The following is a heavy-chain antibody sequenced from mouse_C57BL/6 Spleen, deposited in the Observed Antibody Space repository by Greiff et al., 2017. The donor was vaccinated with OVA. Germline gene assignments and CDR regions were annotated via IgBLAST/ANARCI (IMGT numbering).Heavy chain of an antibody. CDR2: ISSGGDYI. CDR3: TRGGNLAWFAY. J-gene: IGHJ3*01. CDR1: GFTFSSYA. Sequence: EVQRVESGEGLVKPGGSLKLSCAASGFTFSSYAMSWVRQTPEKRLEWVAYISSGGDYIYYADTVKGRFTISRDNARNTLYLQMSSLKSEDTAMYYCTRGGNLAWFAYWGQGTLVTVSA. V-gene: IGHV5-9-1*02.